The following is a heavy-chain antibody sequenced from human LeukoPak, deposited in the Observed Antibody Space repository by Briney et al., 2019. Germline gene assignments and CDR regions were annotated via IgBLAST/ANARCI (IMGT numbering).Heavy chain of an antibody. D-gene: IGHD4-17*01. Sequence: PSETLSLTCSVSGGSISSYYWSWIRQPPGKGLERIGYIYYTGSTSYNPSLKSRVTISVDTSKNQFSLKLTSVTAADTAVYYCGRRAYGDYPFDYWGQGTLVTVSS. J-gene: IGHJ4*02. V-gene: IGHV4-59*08. CDR1: GGSISSYY. CDR3: GRRAYGDYPFDY. CDR2: IYYTGST.